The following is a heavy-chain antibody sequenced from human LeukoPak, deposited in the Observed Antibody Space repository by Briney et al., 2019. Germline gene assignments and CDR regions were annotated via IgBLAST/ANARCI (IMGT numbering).Heavy chain of an antibody. J-gene: IGHJ4*02. Sequence: KPSETPSLTCTVSGGSISNYSWSWIRQPPGKGLEWIGSIYYSANTNYNPSLKSRVTISIHTSKNQFSLKLSSVTAADTAIYYCARQVRTSGWFPYWGQGALVTVSS. CDR1: GGSISNYS. D-gene: IGHD6-19*01. V-gene: IGHV4-59*08. CDR3: ARQVRTSGWFPY. CDR2: IYYSANT.